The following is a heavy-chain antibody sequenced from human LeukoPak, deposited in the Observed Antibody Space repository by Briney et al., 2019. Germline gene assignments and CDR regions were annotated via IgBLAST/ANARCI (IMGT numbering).Heavy chain of an antibody. CDR1: GFTFSSYD. Sequence: PGRSLRLSCAASGFTFSSYDMHWVRQAPGKGLEWVAVISYDGSNKYYADSVKGRFTISRDSSKNTLYLQMNSLRAEDTAVYYCARAGITMVRGVISSIDYWGQGTLVTVSS. CDR2: ISYDGSNK. J-gene: IGHJ4*02. V-gene: IGHV3-30*04. D-gene: IGHD3-10*01. CDR3: ARAGITMVRGVISSIDY.